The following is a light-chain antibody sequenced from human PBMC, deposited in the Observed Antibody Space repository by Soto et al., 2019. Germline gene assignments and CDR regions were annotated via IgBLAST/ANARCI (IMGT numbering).Light chain of an antibody. J-gene: IGKJ1*01. CDR2: GAS. V-gene: IGKV3-20*01. Sequence: EIVLTQSPGTLSLSPGERATLSCRASQSVSSSYLAWYQQKPGQAPRLLIYGASSRSTVIPDRFSGSGSGTDVTLPISRLEHEDFAVYYCQQYGSSPSCTFGQGTKVDIK. CDR1: QSVSSSY. CDR3: QQYGSSPSCT.